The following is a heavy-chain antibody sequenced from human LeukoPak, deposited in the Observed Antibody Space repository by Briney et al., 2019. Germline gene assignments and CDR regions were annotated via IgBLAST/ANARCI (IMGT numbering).Heavy chain of an antibody. V-gene: IGHV4-39*01. CDR2: IYYSGST. D-gene: IGHD5-18*01. J-gene: IGHJ4*02. CDR1: GGSISSGGYY. CDR3: ARQVTFGYAYAYYFDY. Sequence: PSETLSLTCTVSGGSISSGGYYWSWIRQHPGKGLEWIGYIYYSGSTYYNPSLKSRVTISVDTSKNQFSLKLSSVTAADTAVYYCARQVTFGYAYAYYFDYWGQGSLVTVSS.